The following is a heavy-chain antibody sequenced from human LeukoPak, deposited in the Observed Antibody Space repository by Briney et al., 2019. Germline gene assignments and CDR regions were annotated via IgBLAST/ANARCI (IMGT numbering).Heavy chain of an antibody. Sequence: XXSXXCXVYGGSFSGYYWSWIRQPPGKGLEWIGEINHSGSANYNPSLKSRVTISVDTSKNQFSLKLRSVAAADTAVYYCGRXEXXLGXYYYYYMDVWGKGTTVTISS. CDR1: GGSFSGYY. V-gene: IGHV4-34*01. D-gene: IGHD3-10*01. J-gene: IGHJ6*03. CDR3: GRXEXXLGXYYYYYMDV. CDR2: INHSGSA.